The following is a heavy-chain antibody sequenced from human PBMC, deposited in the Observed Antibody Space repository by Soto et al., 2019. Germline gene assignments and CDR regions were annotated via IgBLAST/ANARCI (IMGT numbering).Heavy chain of an antibody. CDR3: AREASNYYDSSWLDD. CDR2: INSDGSST. D-gene: IGHD3-22*01. J-gene: IGHJ4*02. CDR1: GFTFSHYW. V-gene: IGHV3-74*01. Sequence: EVQLVQSGGGSVQPGGSLRLSCAASGFTFSHYWMHWVRQVPGKGLVWVSHINSDGSSTSYADSVKGRFTISRDNAKDTLYLQMSSLRAEDTAVYYCAREASNYYDSSWLDDWGQGALVSVSS.